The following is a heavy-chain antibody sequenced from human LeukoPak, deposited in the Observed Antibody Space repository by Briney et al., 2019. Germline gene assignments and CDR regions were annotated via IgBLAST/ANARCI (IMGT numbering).Heavy chain of an antibody. Sequence: SGPALMKPTQTLTLTCTFSGFSLSISGMCVSWIRQPPGKALEWLARIDWDDDKYYSTSLKTRLTISKDTSKNQVFLTMTNMDPVDTATYYCARIGRLSGYYFDYWGQGTLVTVSS. D-gene: IGHD3-16*02. CDR2: IDWDDDK. J-gene: IGHJ4*02. V-gene: IGHV2-70*11. CDR3: ARIGRLSGYYFDY. CDR1: GFSLSISGMC.